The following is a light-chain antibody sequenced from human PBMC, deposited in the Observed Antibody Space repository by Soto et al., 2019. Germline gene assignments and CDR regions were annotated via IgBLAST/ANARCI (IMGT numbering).Light chain of an antibody. J-gene: IGKJ2*01. CDR1: QSVSSAY. V-gene: IGKV3-20*01. CDR2: GAS. Sequence: EIVLTQSPGTLSLSPGERATLSCRASQSVSSAYLAWYQQIPGQAPRLLIYGASSRATGIPDRFSGSGSGPDFTLTISGLEPEDFGVYYCQQSGSSFYTLGQGTKLEIK. CDR3: QQSGSSFYT.